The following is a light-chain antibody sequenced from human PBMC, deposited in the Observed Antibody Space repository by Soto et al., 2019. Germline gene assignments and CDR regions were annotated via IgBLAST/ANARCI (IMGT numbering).Light chain of an antibody. V-gene: IGKV3-11*01. CDR3: QQYNNRPPWT. CDR1: QSVSNY. CDR2: DAS. Sequence: EIVLTQSPATLSLSPGERATLSCRASQSVSNYLAWYQQKPGQAPRLLIYDASNRASGIPARFSGSGSGTDFTLTISSLDPEDFAVYYCQQYNNRPPWTFGQGTKVDIK. J-gene: IGKJ1*01.